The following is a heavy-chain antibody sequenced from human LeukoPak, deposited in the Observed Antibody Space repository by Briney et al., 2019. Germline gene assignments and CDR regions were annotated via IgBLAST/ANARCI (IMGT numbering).Heavy chain of an antibody. CDR2: IKSKTDGGTT. D-gene: IGHD2-15*01. CDR3: IWGAGGKFDY. CDR1: GFTFSNAW. V-gene: IGHV3-15*01. Sequence: GGSLRLSCAASGFTFSNAWMSWVRQAPGKGLEWVGRIKSKTDGGTTDYAAPVKGRFTISRDDSKNSLYLQMNSLKSEDTAVYYCIWGAGGKFDYWGQGTLVTVSS. J-gene: IGHJ4*02.